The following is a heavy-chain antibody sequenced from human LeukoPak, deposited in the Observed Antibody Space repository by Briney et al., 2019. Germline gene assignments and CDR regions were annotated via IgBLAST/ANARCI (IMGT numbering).Heavy chain of an antibody. D-gene: IGHD3-22*01. V-gene: IGHV3-23*01. CDR3: ARDSSGYAEFDY. CDR1: GFTFSNSW. Sequence: GGSLRLSCATSGFTFSNSWMAWVRQVPGKGLEWVSAISGSGGGTYYADSVMGRFTISRDNSKNTLYLQMSSLRAEDTAVYFCARDSSGYAEFDYWGQGTLVTVSS. CDR2: ISGSGGGT. J-gene: IGHJ4*02.